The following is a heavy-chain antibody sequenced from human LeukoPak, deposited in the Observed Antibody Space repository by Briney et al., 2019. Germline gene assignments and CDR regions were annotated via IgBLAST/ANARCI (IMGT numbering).Heavy chain of an antibody. CDR3: ARDDGGETNWGIIDY. V-gene: IGHV3-7*05. J-gene: IGHJ4*02. Sequence: GGSLRLSCAASEFTFSNYWMTWVRQAPGKGLEWVATIKYDGGEKYYADSVKGRFTVSRDNAKNSLFLQMGSLRVEDTAVFYCARDDGGETNWGIIDYWGQGTVVNVFS. CDR2: IKYDGGEK. D-gene: IGHD7-27*01. CDR1: EFTFSNYW.